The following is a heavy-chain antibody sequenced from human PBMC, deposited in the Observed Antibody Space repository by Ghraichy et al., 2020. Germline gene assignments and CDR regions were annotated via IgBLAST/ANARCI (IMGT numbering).Heavy chain of an antibody. CDR2: ISGSGGST. CDR3: ARETRSTIFGVVIDYYYYMDV. V-gene: IGHV3-23*01. J-gene: IGHJ6*03. CDR1: GFTFSSYA. D-gene: IGHD3-3*01. Sequence: GGSLRLSCAASGFTFSSYAMSWVRQAPGKGLEWVSAISGSGGSTYYADSVKGRFTISRDNSKNTLYLQMNSLRAEDTAVYYCARETRSTIFGVVIDYYYYMDVWGKGTAVTVSS.